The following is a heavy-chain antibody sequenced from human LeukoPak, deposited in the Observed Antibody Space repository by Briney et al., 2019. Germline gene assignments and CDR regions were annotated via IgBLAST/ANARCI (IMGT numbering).Heavy chain of an antibody. Sequence: ASVKVSCKASGYTFTSYGISWVRQAPGQGLEWMGWISAYDGNTNYAQKLQGRVTMTTDTSTSTAYMELRSLRSDDTAVYYCARGRQWLVLSEFDYWGQGTLVTVSS. V-gene: IGHV1-18*01. CDR3: ARGRQWLVLSEFDY. D-gene: IGHD6-19*01. CDR1: GYTFTSYG. J-gene: IGHJ4*02. CDR2: ISAYDGNT.